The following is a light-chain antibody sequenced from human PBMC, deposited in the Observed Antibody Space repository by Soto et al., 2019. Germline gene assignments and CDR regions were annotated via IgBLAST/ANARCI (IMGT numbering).Light chain of an antibody. J-gene: IGKJ2*01. V-gene: IGKV3-20*01. CDR3: QQYGSSFRYT. CDR2: GAS. Sequence: EIVLTQSPGTLSLSPGERATLSCRASQSVNGNYLTWSQQKPGQAPRLLIYGASSRATGIPDRFSGSGSGTDFTLTISRLEPEDFAVYYCQQYGSSFRYTFGQGNKLEIK. CDR1: QSVNGNY.